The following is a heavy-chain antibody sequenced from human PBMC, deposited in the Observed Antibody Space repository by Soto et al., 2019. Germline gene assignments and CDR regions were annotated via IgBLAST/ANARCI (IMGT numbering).Heavy chain of an antibody. CDR3: ARFDYDFLPDY. V-gene: IGHV3-11*01. J-gene: IGHJ4*02. Sequence: QVQLVESGGGLVKPGGSLRLSCAASGFTFSDYYMGWIRQAPGKGLEWVSYISNGGTTIYYADSVMGRFTISRDNAKNSLYLQMSSLRAEDTAVYYCARFDYDFLPDYWGQGTLVTVSS. CDR2: ISNGGTTI. CDR1: GFTFSDYY. D-gene: IGHD3-3*01.